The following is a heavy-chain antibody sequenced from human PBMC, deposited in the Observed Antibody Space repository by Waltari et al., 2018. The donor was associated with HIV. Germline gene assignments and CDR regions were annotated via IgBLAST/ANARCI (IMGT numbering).Heavy chain of an antibody. CDR3: ARNSGGVNPFGVVQYYYYGMDV. CDR2: INAGNGNT. CDR1: GYTFTSYA. Sequence: QVQLVQSGAEVKKPGASVKVSCKASGYTFTSYAMHWVRQAPGQRLEWMGWINAGNGNTKYSQKFQGRVTITRDTSASTAYMELSSLRSEDTAVYYCARNSGGVNPFGVVQYYYYGMDVWGQGTTVTVSS. V-gene: IGHV1-3*01. J-gene: IGHJ6*02. D-gene: IGHD3-3*01.